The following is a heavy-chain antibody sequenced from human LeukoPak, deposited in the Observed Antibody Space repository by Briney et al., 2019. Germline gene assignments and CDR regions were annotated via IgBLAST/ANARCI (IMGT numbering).Heavy chain of an antibody. CDR2: ISGSGGST. J-gene: IGHJ2*01. Sequence: GGSLRLSCAASGFTFSSYGMSWVRQAPGKGLEWVSAISGSGGSTYYADSVKGRFTISRDNSKNTLYLQMNSLRAEDTAVYYCAKHPSRKYYDILTGYIGYFDLWGRGTLVTVSS. V-gene: IGHV3-23*01. CDR3: AKHPSRKYYDILTGYIGYFDL. CDR1: GFTFSSYG. D-gene: IGHD3-9*01.